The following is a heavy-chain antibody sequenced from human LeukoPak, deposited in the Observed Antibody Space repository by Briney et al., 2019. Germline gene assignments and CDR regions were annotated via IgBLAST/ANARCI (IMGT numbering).Heavy chain of an antibody. CDR3: ARDKRIVVVPAALPKSRWFDP. CDR2: IKQDGSEK. Sequence: PGGSLRLSCAASGFTFSSYWMSWVRQAPGKGLEWVANIKQDGSEKYYVDSVKGRFTISRDNAKNSLYPQMNSLRAEDTAVYYCARDKRIVVVPAALPKSRWFDPWGQGTLVTVSS. V-gene: IGHV3-7*01. CDR1: GFTFSSYW. D-gene: IGHD2-2*02. J-gene: IGHJ5*02.